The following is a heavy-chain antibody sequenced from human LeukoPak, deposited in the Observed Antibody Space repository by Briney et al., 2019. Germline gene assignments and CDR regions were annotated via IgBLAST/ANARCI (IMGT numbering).Heavy chain of an antibody. CDR3: AKVEGASKASVY. D-gene: IGHD1-1*01. CDR1: GFTFSNYA. J-gene: IGHJ4*02. CDR2: ISGSGGST. V-gene: IGHV3-23*01. Sequence: GGSLRLSCAAAGFTFSNYAMTWVRQAPGKGREWGSSISGSGGSTYYADSVKGRFTISRDNSKNTLYLQMYSLRAEDTAVYYCAKVEGASKASVYWGQGALVTVSS.